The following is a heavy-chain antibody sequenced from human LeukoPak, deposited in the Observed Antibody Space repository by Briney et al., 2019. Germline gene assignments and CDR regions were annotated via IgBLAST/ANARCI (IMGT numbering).Heavy chain of an antibody. Sequence: PGGSLRLSCAASGFTFSSYAMHWVRQAPGKGLEYVSAISSNGGSTYYANSVKGRFTISKDNSKNTLYLQMGSLRAEDMAVYYCARDSGPRYFDLWGRGTLVTVPS. CDR2: ISSNGGST. CDR1: GFTFSSYA. CDR3: ARDSGPRYFDL. V-gene: IGHV3-64*01. J-gene: IGHJ2*01.